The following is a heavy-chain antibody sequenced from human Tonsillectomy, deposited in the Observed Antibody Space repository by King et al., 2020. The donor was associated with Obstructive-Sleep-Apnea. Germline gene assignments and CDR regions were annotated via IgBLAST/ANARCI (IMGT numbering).Heavy chain of an antibody. Sequence: VQLVESGGGVVQPGGSLRLSCTASGFIFSNYGMHWVRQAPGKGLEWGAFIRNDGTNRYYADSVKGRFTISRDNSKNTLYLQMSSLRAEDTAIYYCGKSVGDVYSSACPDNWGQGNLVSVSS. J-gene: IGHJ4*02. V-gene: IGHV3-30*02. D-gene: IGHD6-25*01. CDR2: IRNDGTNR. CDR1: GFIFSNYG. CDR3: GKSVGDVYSSACPDN.